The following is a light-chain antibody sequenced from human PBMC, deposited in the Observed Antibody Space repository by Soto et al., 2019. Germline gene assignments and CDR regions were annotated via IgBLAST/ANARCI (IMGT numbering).Light chain of an antibody. Sequence: EIVMTQSPATLSVSPGERATLSCRASQSINGNLAWYQRKPGQAPRLLMYATSVRATGIPARFSGSGSGTEYTLTISSLQPEDFATYYCQQTYNTPRTFGQGTKVDIK. CDR3: QQTYNTPRT. CDR2: ATS. V-gene: IGKV3-15*01. J-gene: IGKJ1*01. CDR1: QSINGN.